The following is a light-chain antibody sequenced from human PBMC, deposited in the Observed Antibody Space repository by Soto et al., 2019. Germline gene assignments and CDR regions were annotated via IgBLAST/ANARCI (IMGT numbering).Light chain of an antibody. CDR1: NIGRKS. J-gene: IGLJ3*02. V-gene: IGLV3-21*02. CDR2: DDR. Sequence: SYELTQPPSVSVAPGQTARITCGGTNIGRKSVHWYQQKPGQAPVVVVYDDRDRPSGIPERFSGSKSGTSASLAISGLQSEDEADYYCAAWDDTLNAWVFGGGTKLTVL. CDR3: AAWDDTLNAWV.